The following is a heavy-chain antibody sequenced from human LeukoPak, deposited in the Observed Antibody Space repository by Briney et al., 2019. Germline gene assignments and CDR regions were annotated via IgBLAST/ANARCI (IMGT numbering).Heavy chain of an antibody. V-gene: IGHV4-59*08. CDR2: IYYSGST. CDR3: ARQVKVVPAAMRRDAFDI. CDR1: GGSISSYY. D-gene: IGHD2-2*01. Sequence: SETLSLTCTVSGGSISSYYWSWIRQPPGKGLEWIEYIYYSGSTNYNPSLKSRVTISVDTSKNQFSLKLSSVTAADTAVYYCARQVKVVPAAMRRDAFDIWGQGTMVTVSS. J-gene: IGHJ3*02.